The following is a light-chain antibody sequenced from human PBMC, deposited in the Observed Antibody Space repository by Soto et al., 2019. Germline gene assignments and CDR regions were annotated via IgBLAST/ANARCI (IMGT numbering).Light chain of an antibody. CDR1: QSVSKW. J-gene: IGKJ1*01. CDR3: QQYNSYSPWT. CDR2: DAS. Sequence: IQITQSPSSQSASVGDRVTITCRASQSVSKWLAWFQQKPGKVPKLLIFDASTLQTGVPSRFGGGGSGTEFTLTISGLQPDDFATYYCQQYNSYSPWTFGPGTKVAIK. V-gene: IGKV1-5*01.